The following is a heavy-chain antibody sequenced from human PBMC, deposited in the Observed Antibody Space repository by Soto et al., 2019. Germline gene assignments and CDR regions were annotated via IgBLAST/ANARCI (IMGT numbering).Heavy chain of an antibody. D-gene: IGHD5-18*01. V-gene: IGHV4-34*01. CDR1: GGSFSSYY. Sequence: SETLSLTCAVYGGSFSSYYWSWIRQPPGKGLEWIGEINHSGSTNYNPSLKSRVTISVDTSKKQMSLKLSSVTAADTAVYYCARSIQLWTPFEYWGQGTLVTVSS. J-gene: IGHJ4*02. CDR2: INHSGST. CDR3: ARSIQLWTPFEY.